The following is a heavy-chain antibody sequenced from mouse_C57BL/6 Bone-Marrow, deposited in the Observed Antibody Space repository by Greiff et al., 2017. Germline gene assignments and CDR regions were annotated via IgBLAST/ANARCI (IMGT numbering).Heavy chain of an antibody. CDR1: GYTFTSYW. J-gene: IGHJ3*01. D-gene: IGHD4-1*01. CDR2: IHPNSGST. V-gene: IGHV1-64*01. Sequence: VQLQQPGAELVKPGASVKLSCKASGYTFTSYWMHWVKQRPGQGLEWIGMIHPNSGSTNYNEKFKSKATLTVDKSSSTAYMQLSSLTSEDSAVYYCARAPSNWVGAYWGQGTLVTVSA. CDR3: ARAPSNWVGAY.